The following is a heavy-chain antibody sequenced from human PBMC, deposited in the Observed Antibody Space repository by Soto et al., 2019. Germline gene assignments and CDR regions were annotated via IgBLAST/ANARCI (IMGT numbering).Heavy chain of an antibody. CDR1: GGTFSSYT. V-gene: IGHV1-69*04. CDR3: ARDGDSSTTAGWFDP. CDR2: IIPILGIA. D-gene: IGHD2-2*01. Sequence: SVKVSCKASGGTFSSYTISWVRQAPGQGLEWMGRIIPILGIANYAQKFQGRVTITADKSTSTAYMELSSLRSEDTAVYYCARDGDSSTTAGWFDPWGQGTLVTVSS. J-gene: IGHJ5*02.